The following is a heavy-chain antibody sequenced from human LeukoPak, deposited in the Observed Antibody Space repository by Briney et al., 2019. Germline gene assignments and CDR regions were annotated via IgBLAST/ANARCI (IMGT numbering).Heavy chain of an antibody. CDR3: ARVRRAAAGNLFDY. D-gene: IGHD6-13*01. Sequence: SETLSLTCTVSGGSISSYYWSWIRQPPGKGLEWIGYVSYRGSTNYNPSLKSRVTASVDTSKNQFSLKLSSVTAADTAVYYCARVRRAAAGNLFDYWGQGTLVTVSS. V-gene: IGHV4-59*01. J-gene: IGHJ4*02. CDR1: GGSISSYY. CDR2: VSYRGST.